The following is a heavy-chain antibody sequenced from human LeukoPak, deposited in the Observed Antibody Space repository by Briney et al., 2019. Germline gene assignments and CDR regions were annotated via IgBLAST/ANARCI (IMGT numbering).Heavy chain of an antibody. Sequence: GGSLRLSCAASGFTFSSYSMNWVRQAPGEGLEWVSYISSLSGTIYYADSVKGRFTISRDNSKNTLYLQMNSLRAEDTAVYYCAKDNPRYCSGGSCYSTGDYWGQGTLVTVSS. D-gene: IGHD2-15*01. J-gene: IGHJ4*02. CDR1: GFTFSSYS. V-gene: IGHV3-48*01. CDR2: ISSLSGTI. CDR3: AKDNPRYCSGGSCYSTGDY.